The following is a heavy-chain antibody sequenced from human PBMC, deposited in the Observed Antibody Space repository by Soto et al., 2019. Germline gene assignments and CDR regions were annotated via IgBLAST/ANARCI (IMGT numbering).Heavy chain of an antibody. Sequence: ASVKVSCKASGYTFTSYDINWVRQATGQGLEWMGWMNPNSGNTGYAQKFQGRVTMTRNTSISTAYMELSSLRSEDTAVYYCASSFGGLWFGELLYYYGMDVWGQGTTVTVSS. D-gene: IGHD3-10*01. V-gene: IGHV1-8*01. CDR3: ASSFGGLWFGELLYYYGMDV. CDR1: GYTFTSYD. J-gene: IGHJ6*02. CDR2: MNPNSGNT.